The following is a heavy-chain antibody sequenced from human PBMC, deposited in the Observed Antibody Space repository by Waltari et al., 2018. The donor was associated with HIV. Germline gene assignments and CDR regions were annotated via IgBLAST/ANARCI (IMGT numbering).Heavy chain of an antibody. CDR3: ARDKDSIKRHYSDY. V-gene: IGHV3-48*01. Sequence: LEWVSYISDSGSSIYYADSVKGRFTISRDNAKNSVYLQMNSLRVEDTAVYYCARDKDSIKRHYSDYWGQGTLVTVSS. CDR2: ISDSGSSI. J-gene: IGHJ4*02. D-gene: IGHD3-22*01.